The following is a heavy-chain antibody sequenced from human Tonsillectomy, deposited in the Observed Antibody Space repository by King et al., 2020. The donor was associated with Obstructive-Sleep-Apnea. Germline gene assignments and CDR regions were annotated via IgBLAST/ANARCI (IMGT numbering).Heavy chain of an antibody. V-gene: IGHV4-39*07. CDR1: GGSISSSDHY. CDR3: ARDDYSNAYYYDGMDV. D-gene: IGHD4-11*01. J-gene: IGHJ6*02. CDR2: IYYSGST. Sequence: QLQESGPGLVKPAETLSLTCTVSGGSISSSDHYWGWFRQPPGKGLEWIWTIYYSGSTYYNPSLKRRGPISLDTSKNQFSLKLSSVTAADTAVYYCARDDYSNAYYYDGMDVWGQGTTVTVSS.